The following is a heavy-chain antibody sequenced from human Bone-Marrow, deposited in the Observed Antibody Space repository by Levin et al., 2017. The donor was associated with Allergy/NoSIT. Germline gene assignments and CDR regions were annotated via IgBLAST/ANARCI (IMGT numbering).Heavy chain of an antibody. CDR2: INHSGST. CDR3: ARGRSYSGYDYGGFRRYNYHYMDV. D-gene: IGHD5-12*01. CDR1: GGSFSGYY. J-gene: IGHJ6*03. V-gene: IGHV4-34*01. Sequence: SETLSLTCAVYGGSFSGYYWSWIRQPPGKGLEWIGEINHSGSTNYNPSLKSRVTISVDTSKNQFSLKLSSVTAADTAVFYCARGRSYSGYDYGGFRRYNYHYMDVWGNGTTVTVSS.